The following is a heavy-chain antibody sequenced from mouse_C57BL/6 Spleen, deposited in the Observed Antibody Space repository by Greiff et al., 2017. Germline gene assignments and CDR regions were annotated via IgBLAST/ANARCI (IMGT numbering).Heavy chain of an antibody. CDR1: GYAFSSSW. CDR3: AREDWVDY. Sequence: QVQLKESGPELVKPGASVKISCKASGYAFSSSWMNWVKQRPGKGLEWIGRIYPGDGDTNYNGKFKGKATLTADKSSSTAYMQLSSLASEDSAVYFCAREDWVDYWGQGTTLTVSS. CDR2: IYPGDGDT. V-gene: IGHV1-82*01. J-gene: IGHJ2*01. D-gene: IGHD4-1*01.